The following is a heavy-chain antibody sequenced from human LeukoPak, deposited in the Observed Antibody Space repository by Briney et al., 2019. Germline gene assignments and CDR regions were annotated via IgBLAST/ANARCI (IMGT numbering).Heavy chain of an antibody. Sequence: SSETLSLTCAVYGGSFSGYYWSWIRQPPGKGLEWIGEINHSGSTNYNPSLKSRVTISVDTSKNQFSLKLSSVTAADTAVYYCARVVGATSAEVGEYWGQGTLVTVSS. V-gene: IGHV4-34*01. CDR3: ARVVGATSAEVGEY. D-gene: IGHD1-26*01. CDR2: INHSGST. CDR1: GGSFSGYY. J-gene: IGHJ4*02.